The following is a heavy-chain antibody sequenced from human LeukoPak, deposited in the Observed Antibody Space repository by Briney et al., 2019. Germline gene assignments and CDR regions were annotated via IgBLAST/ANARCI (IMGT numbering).Heavy chain of an antibody. V-gene: IGHV4-39*07. CDR2: IYYSGST. J-gene: IGHJ3*02. D-gene: IGHD5-12*01. CDR3: ARSKVATILDAFDI. CDR1: GGSISSSSYY. Sequence: PSETLSLTCTVSGGSISSSSYYWGWIRQPPGKGLEWIGSIYYSGSTYYNPSLKSRVTISVDTSKNQFSLKLSSVTAADTAVYYCARSKVATILDAFDIWGQGTMVTVSS.